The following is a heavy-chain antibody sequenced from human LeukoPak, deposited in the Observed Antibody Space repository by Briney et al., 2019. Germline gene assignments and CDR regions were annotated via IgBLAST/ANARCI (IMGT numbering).Heavy chain of an antibody. V-gene: IGHV3-30*02. CDR3: TTIKRVRSDSSGYYYEYYYYMDV. D-gene: IGHD3-22*01. CDR2: IRYDGSNK. J-gene: IGHJ6*03. Sequence: GGSLRLSCAASGFTFSSYGMHWVRQAPGKGLEWVAFIRYDGSNKYYADSVKGRFSISRDNSKNTLYLQMNSLKTEDTAVYYCTTIKRVRSDSSGYYYEYYYYMDVWGKGTTVTISS. CDR1: GFTFSSYG.